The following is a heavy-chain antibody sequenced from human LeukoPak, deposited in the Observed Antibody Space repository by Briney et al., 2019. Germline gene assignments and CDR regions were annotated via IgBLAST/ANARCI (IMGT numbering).Heavy chain of an antibody. D-gene: IGHD1-26*01. CDR2: IYPGDSGP. Sequence: GASLKISCKVSGYSFTSYCIGWVRQMPGQRLEWMGIIYPGDSGPTYSPSFQGQVTISVNKSINTAYLQWSSLQASDTAMYYWGMSGDRVPLQDDVFDVWGQGTMVTVST. CDR1: GYSFTSYC. V-gene: IGHV5-51*01. CDR3: GMSGDRVPLQDDVFDV. J-gene: IGHJ3*01.